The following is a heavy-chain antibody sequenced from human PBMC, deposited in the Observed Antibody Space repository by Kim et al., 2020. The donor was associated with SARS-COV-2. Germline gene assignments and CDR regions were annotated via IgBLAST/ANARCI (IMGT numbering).Heavy chain of an antibody. CDR1: GFTFDDYA. D-gene: IGHD6-13*01. Sequence: GGSLRLSCAASGFTFDDYAMHWVRQAPGKGLEWVSGISWNSVGIGYADSVKGRFTISRDNAKNSLYLQMNSLRAEDTALYYCAKGPYSSSWYSYYYGMDV. CDR3: AKGPYSSSWYSYYYGMDV. V-gene: IGHV3-9*01. J-gene: IGHJ6*01. CDR2: ISWNSVGI.